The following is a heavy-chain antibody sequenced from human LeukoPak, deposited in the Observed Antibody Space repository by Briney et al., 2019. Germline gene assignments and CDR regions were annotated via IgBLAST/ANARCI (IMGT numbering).Heavy chain of an antibody. D-gene: IGHD1-26*01. CDR2: IYYSGST. CDR1: GGSISSSSYY. J-gene: IGHJ4*02. CDR3: ARKSGSYIALDY. Sequence: SETLSLTCTVSGGSISSSSYYWGWIRQPPGKGLEWIGSIYYSGSTYYNPSLKSRVTISVDTSKNQFSLKLSSVTAADTAVYYCARKSGSYIALDYWGQGTLVTVSS. V-gene: IGHV4-39*07.